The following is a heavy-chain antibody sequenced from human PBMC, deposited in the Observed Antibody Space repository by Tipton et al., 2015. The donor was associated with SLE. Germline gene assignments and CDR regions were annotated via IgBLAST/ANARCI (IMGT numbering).Heavy chain of an antibody. D-gene: IGHD6-13*01. Sequence: LRLSCTVSGGSIFSSYWSWIRQPPGKGLEWIGCIYFSGSTNYNPSLRSRVTMSVDSSNSQFSLKLSSVTAADTAVYYCARVVYSFSDAFDIWGQGTLVTVSS. CDR1: GGSIFSSY. J-gene: IGHJ3*02. CDR3: ARVVYSFSDAFDI. CDR2: IYFSGST. V-gene: IGHV4-59*01.